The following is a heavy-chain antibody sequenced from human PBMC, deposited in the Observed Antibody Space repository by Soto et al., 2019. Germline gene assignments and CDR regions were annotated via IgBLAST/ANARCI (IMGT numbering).Heavy chain of an antibody. Sequence: SVKVSCKASGFTFTSSAVQWVRQARGQRLEWIGWIVVGSGNTNYAQKFQERVTITRDMSTSTAYMELSSLRSEDTAVYYCARAGLSSGWFYYYYGMDVWGQGTTVTVSS. D-gene: IGHD6-19*01. V-gene: IGHV1-58*01. CDR1: GFTFTSSA. J-gene: IGHJ6*02. CDR3: ARAGLSSGWFYYYYGMDV. CDR2: IVVGSGNT.